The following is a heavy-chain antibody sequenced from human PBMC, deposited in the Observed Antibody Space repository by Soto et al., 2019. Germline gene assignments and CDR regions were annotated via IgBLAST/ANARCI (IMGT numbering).Heavy chain of an antibody. V-gene: IGHV4-59*08. CDR3: AGSYSSGWDTFELVY. D-gene: IGHD6-19*01. J-gene: IGHJ4*02. Sequence: QVQLQESGPGLVKPSETLSLTCTVSGGSISSYYWSWIRHPPGKGLEWIGYIYYSGSTNYNPSLQSRVTISVDTSKYQFALKLSSVSAADAAGYYCAGSYSSGWDTFELVYWGQGTLVTVSS. CDR2: IYYSGST. CDR1: GGSISSYY.